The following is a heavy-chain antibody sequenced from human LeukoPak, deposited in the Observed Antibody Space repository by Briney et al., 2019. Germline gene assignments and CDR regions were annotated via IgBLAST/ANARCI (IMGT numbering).Heavy chain of an antibody. CDR1: GFTFDDCA. CDR2: ISGDGGST. D-gene: IGHD6-19*01. CDR3: AKDRESSGWIYYYYYGMDV. V-gene: IGHV3-43*02. J-gene: IGHJ6*02. Sequence: GGSLRLSCAASGFTFDDCAMHWVRQAPGKGLEWVSLISGDGGSTYYADSVKGRFTISRDNSKNSLYLQMNSLRTEDTALYYCAKDRESSGWIYYYYYGMDVWGQGTTVTVSS.